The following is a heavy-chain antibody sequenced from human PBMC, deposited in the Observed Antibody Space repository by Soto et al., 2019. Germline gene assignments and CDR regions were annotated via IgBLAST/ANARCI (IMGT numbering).Heavy chain of an antibody. CDR3: AKDWGVYDGSGYFSGYFDY. CDR1: GFTFSTDG. J-gene: IGHJ4*02. V-gene: IGHV3-30*18. CDR2: ISSDGNNK. Sequence: GGSLRLSCVASGFTFSTDGMHWVRQAPGKGLEWVSAISSDGNNKDYGDSVKGRFTISRDNSKNTLYLQMNSLRSEDTAVYYCAKDWGVYDGSGYFSGYFDYWGQGTLVTVS. D-gene: IGHD3-22*01.